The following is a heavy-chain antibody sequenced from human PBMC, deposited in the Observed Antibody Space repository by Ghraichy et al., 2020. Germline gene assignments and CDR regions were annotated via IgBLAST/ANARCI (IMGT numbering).Heavy chain of an antibody. CDR3: ARHLRPGATEGYYYGMDV. CDR2: IYYSGSR. J-gene: IGHJ6*02. Sequence: SQTLSLTCAVSGGSISSSSSYWGWIRQPPGKGLEWIGTIYYSGSRHYNPSLKSRVTISVDTSKNQFSLKVSPVIAADTAVYYCARHLRPGATEGYYYGMDVWGQGTTVTVS. CDR1: GGSISSSSSY. D-gene: IGHD2-2*01. V-gene: IGHV4-39*01.